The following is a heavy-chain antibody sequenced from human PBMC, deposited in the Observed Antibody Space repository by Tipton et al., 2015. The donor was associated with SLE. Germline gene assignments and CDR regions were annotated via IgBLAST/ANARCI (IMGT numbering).Heavy chain of an antibody. V-gene: IGHV7-4-1*02. CDR1: GYTFTNYA. J-gene: IGHJ5*02. CDR2: INTNTGDP. Sequence: QVQLVQSGSELKKPGASVKVSCKASGYTFTNYAINWVRQAPGQGLEWMGWINTNTGDPTYAQGFTGRFVFSLDTSVTTAYLQISSLKAEDTAVYYCAREIVAAAGEGWFDPWGQGTLVTVSS. CDR3: AREIVAAAGEGWFDP. D-gene: IGHD6-13*01.